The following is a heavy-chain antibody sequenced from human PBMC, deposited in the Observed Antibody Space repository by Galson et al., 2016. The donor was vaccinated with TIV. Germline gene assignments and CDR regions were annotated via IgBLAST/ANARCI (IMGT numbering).Heavy chain of an antibody. D-gene: IGHD5-12*01. V-gene: IGHV3-30-3*01. J-gene: IGHJ6*03. CDR2: TSYDGSNK. CDR3: ARDKSGYDTVDHFYYYMDV. CDR1: GFILSTYA. Sequence: SLRLSCAASGFILSTYAMHWVRQAPGKGLEWVAVTSYDGSNKYYADSVKGRFTISRDNSKNTLYLQMNSLRAEDTAVYYCARDKSGYDTVDHFYYYMDVWGKGTTVTVSS.